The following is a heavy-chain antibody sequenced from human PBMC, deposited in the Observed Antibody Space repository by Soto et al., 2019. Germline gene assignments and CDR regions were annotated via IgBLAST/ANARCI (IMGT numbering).Heavy chain of an antibody. J-gene: IGHJ4*02. CDR3: ARRTLGSAIGIGDY. Sequence: QIQLVQSGAEVKVPGASVKVSCRASGYIFNNYGITWVRQAPGQGLEWMGFITADNGDTKFAEKLQGRVSMTTDTPTNTAYMELRNLRSDDTALYYCARRTLGSAIGIGDYWGQGTLVTVSS. CDR1: GYIFNNYG. CDR2: ITADNGDT. D-gene: IGHD7-27*01. V-gene: IGHV1-18*01.